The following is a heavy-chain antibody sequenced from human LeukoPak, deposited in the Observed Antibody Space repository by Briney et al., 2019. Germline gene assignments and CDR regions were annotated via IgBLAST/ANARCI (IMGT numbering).Heavy chain of an antibody. D-gene: IGHD3-10*01. CDR3: AKGLFGDHDY. CDR2: ISYDGSNK. J-gene: IGHJ4*02. Sequence: GGSLRLSCAASGFTFSSYGMHWVRQAPGKGLEWVAVISYDGSNKYYADSVKGRFTISRDNSKNTLYLQMNGLRAEDTAVYYCAKGLFGDHDYWGQGTLVTVSS. V-gene: IGHV3-30*18. CDR1: GFTFSSYG.